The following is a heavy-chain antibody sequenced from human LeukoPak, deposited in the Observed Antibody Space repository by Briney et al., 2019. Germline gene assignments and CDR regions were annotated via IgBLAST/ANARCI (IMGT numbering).Heavy chain of an antibody. D-gene: IGHD3-3*01. CDR1: GGSVSSGSYY. J-gene: IGHJ6*02. CDR3: ARARFLEWLLGDYYYYYGMDV. CDR2: IYYSGST. Sequence: SETLSLTCTVSGGSVSSGSYYWSWIRQPPGKGLEWIGYIYYSGSTNYNPSFKSRVTISVDTSKNQFSLKLSSVTAADTAVYYCARARFLEWLLGDYYYYYGMDVWGQGTTVTVSS. V-gene: IGHV4-61*01.